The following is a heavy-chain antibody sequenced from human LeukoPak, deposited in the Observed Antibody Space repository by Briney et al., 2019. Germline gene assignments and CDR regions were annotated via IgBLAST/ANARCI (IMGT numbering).Heavy chain of an antibody. CDR1: GLTFSSYG. Sequence: GGTLRLSCAASGLTFSSYGMSWVRQAPGKGLEWVSAISGSGGSTYYADSVKGRFTISRGNSKNTLDLQMNSLRGDDTAVYYCARSAYYYDRGTDYWGQGTLVTVSS. D-gene: IGHD3-22*01. CDR3: ARSAYYYDRGTDY. V-gene: IGHV3-23*01. CDR2: ISGSGGST. J-gene: IGHJ4*02.